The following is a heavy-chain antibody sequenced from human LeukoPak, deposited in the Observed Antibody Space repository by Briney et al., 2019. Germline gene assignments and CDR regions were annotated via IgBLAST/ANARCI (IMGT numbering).Heavy chain of an antibody. CDR2: INHSGST. Sequence: SETLSLTCAVYGGSFSGYYWSWIRQPPGKGLEWIGEINHSGSTNYNPSLKSRVTISVDTFKKQLSLKLSSVTAADTAVYFCAGYSSGWSSGGGYWGQGTLVTVSS. D-gene: IGHD6-19*01. CDR3: AGYSSGWSSGGGY. CDR1: GGSFSGYY. J-gene: IGHJ4*02. V-gene: IGHV4-34*01.